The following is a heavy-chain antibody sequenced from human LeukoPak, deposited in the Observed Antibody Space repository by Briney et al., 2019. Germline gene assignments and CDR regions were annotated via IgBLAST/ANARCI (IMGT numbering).Heavy chain of an antibody. J-gene: IGHJ3*02. CDR3: ARDLVTVTKGFDI. Sequence: KSSETLSLTCAVSGDSFSSHYGTWIRQSPGTGLEWIGYTSHIGITNYNPSLKSRVTISIDTSKNQFSLKLRSVTAADTAVYYCARDLVTVTKGFDIWGQGTMVSVSS. V-gene: IGHV4-59*11. CDR1: GDSFSSHY. CDR2: TSHIGIT. D-gene: IGHD4-17*01.